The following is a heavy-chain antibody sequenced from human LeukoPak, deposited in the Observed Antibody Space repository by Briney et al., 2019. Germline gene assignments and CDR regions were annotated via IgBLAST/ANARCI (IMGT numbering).Heavy chain of an antibody. V-gene: IGHV4-30-2*01. CDR1: GGSISSGGYY. CDR2: IYHSGST. Sequence: SETLSLTCTVSGGSISSGGYYWSWIRQPPGKGLEWIGYIYHSGSTYYNPSLKSRVTISVDRPKNQFSLKLSSVTAADTAVYYCARGPRYQLLYMTSWFDPWGQGTLVTVSS. D-gene: IGHD2-2*02. CDR3: ARGPRYQLLYMTSWFDP. J-gene: IGHJ5*02.